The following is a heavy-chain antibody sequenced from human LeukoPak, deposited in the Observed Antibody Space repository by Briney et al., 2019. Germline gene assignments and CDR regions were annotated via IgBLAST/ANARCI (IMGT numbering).Heavy chain of an antibody. CDR2: INSYNGNT. Sequence: ASVKVSCKASGYTFTSYVISWVRQAPGQGLEWMGWINSYNGNTNYAQKLQGRVTMTIDTSTSTAYMELRSLRSDDTAVYYCARMGSWYGDHFYCGQGTLGTVSS. J-gene: IGHJ4*02. CDR1: GYTFTSYV. D-gene: IGHD4-17*01. V-gene: IGHV1-18*01. CDR3: ARMGSWYGDHFY.